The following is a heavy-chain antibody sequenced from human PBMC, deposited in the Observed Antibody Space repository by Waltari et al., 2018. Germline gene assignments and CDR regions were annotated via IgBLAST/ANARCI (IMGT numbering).Heavy chain of an antibody. CDR3: ARHPATRTMETLGVPHLSYYFDY. V-gene: IGHV1-2*02. J-gene: IGHJ4*02. Sequence: QVQLVQSGAEVKKPGASMKVSCKASGYTFTDYYIHWVRQAPGQGLEWMGWINPNSGDTNYAQKFQDRVTMTRDTSVTTAYMELSGLRSDDTAVYYCARHPATRTMETLGVPHLSYYFDYWGQGTLVTVSS. CDR1: GYTFTDYY. CDR2: INPNSGDT. D-gene: IGHD3-3*01.